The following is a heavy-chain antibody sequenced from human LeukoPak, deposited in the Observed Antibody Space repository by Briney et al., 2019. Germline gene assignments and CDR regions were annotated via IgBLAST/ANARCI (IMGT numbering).Heavy chain of an antibody. J-gene: IGHJ4*02. CDR3: ARDGGPYYYDSSGHFEL. D-gene: IGHD3-22*01. V-gene: IGHV3-74*01. Sequence: PGGSLRLSCAASGFTFSSDWMHWVRQAPGKGLVWVSRINSDGSSTSYADSVKGRFTISRDNAKNTLYLQMNSLRAEDTAVYYCARDGGPYYYDSSGHFELWGQGTLVTVSS. CDR2: INSDGSST. CDR1: GFTFSSDW.